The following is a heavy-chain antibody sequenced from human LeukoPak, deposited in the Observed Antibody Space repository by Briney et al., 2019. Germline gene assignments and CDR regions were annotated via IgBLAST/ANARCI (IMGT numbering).Heavy chain of an antibody. J-gene: IGHJ5*01. CDR1: GFNFNDYY. D-gene: IGHD2-21*01. CDR2: ITSGGTTT. Sequence: GGSLRLSCATSGFNFNDYYMTWIRQAPGKGLEWLSFITSGGTTTSYADSARGRFTISRDNANKLLFLQMDSLRADDTAIYYCATLRIGFDSWGQGTLVTVSS. V-gene: IGHV3-11*04. CDR3: ATLRIGFDS.